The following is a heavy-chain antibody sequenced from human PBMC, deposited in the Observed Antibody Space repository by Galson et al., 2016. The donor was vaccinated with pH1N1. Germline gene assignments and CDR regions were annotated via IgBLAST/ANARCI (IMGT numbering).Heavy chain of an antibody. Sequence: CAISGDSVSSNSAAWNWIRQSPSRGLEWLGRTYYRSKWYNDYAVSVKSRITINPDTSKNQFSLQLNSVTPEDTAVYYRARGGFYYDSSGPSQGMDGWGQGTTVTVSS. CDR1: GDSVSSNSAA. CDR2: TYYRSKWYN. J-gene: IGHJ6*02. D-gene: IGHD3-22*01. V-gene: IGHV6-1*01. CDR3: ARGGFYYDSSGPSQGMDG.